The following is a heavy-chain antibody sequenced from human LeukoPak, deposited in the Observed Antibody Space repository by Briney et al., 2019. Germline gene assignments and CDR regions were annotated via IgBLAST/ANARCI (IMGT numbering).Heavy chain of an antibody. D-gene: IGHD4-17*01. CDR1: GGSISSTTFY. V-gene: IGHV4-39*07. CDR2: IYYSGST. Sequence: PSETLSLTCTVSGGSISSTTFYWGWIRQPPGKGLEWIGNIYYSGSTHYNPSLKSRVTISVDTSKNQFSLKLRPVTAADTAVYYCARDGDGDYRYYYYYMDVWGKGTTVTVSS. CDR3: ARDGDGDYRYYYYYMDV. J-gene: IGHJ6*03.